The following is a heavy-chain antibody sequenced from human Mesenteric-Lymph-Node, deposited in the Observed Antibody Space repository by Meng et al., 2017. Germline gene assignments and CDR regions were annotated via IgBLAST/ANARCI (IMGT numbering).Heavy chain of an antibody. V-gene: IGHV1-46*01. D-gene: IGHD6-6*01. CDR1: RYTFVTQY. CDR3: ATERPEGYYFEY. J-gene: IGHJ4*02. CDR2: IRPNGNSQ. Sequence: ASVKVSCKASRYTFVTQYMHWVRQAPGQGLEWMGIIRPNGNSQSNQQKFQDRVTMTRDTSTGTVYMELSSLRSEDTAVYYCATERPEGYYFEYWGQGTLVTVSS.